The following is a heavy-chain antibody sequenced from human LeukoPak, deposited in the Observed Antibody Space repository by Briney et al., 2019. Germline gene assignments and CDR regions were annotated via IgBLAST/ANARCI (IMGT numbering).Heavy chain of an antibody. J-gene: IGHJ6*03. CDR2: TYYRSKWYN. D-gene: IGHD1-26*01. Sequence: SQTLSLTCAISGDSVSSNSAAWHWIRQSPSRGLEWLGRTYYRSKWYNDYAVSVKSRITINPDTSKNQFSLKLSSVTAADTAVYYCARGTKDLLGITWYYYMDVWGKGTTVTVSS. V-gene: IGHV6-1*01. CDR3: ARGTKDLLGITWYYYMDV. CDR1: GDSVSSNSAA.